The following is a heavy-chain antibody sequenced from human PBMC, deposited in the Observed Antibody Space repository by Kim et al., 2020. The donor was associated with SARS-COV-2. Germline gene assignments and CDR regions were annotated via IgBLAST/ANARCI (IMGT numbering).Heavy chain of an antibody. CDR3: ARGECSSTSCYSIDY. D-gene: IGHD2-2*01. Sequence: ESVKGRFNISRDNSKNTLYLQMNSRRAEDTAVYYCARGECSSTSCYSIDYWGQGTLVTVSS. V-gene: IGHV3-30*07. J-gene: IGHJ4*02.